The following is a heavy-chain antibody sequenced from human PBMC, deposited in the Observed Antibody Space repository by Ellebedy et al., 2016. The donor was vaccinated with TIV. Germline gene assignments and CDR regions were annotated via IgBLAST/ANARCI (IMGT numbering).Heavy chain of an antibody. CDR1: GDSITSGGYY. J-gene: IGHJ3*02. CDR3: ARDQNDYGYDAFDI. V-gene: IGHV4-31*03. D-gene: IGHD4-17*01. CDR2: VDYIGRT. Sequence: SETLSLXCTVSGDSITSGGYYWNCIRPHPVKGLEWIGYVDYIGRTYYNPSLKSRVTMSVDTAKTQFSLKLSSMTAADTAVYYCARDQNDYGYDAFDIWGQGTLVTVSS.